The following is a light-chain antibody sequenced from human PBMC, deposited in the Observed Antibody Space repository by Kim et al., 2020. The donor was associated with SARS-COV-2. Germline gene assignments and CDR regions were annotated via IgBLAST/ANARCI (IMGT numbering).Light chain of an antibody. Sequence: QTTTTTCTGNSNNGGTQGASWQQHHQGHPPNVLTYRSTNRPSGISERLSASRSGNTASLTITGLQPEDEADYYCSAWDSSLNAVVFGGGTQLTVL. CDR3: SAWDSSLNAVV. J-gene: IGLJ2*01. CDR1: SNNGGTQG. CDR2: RST. V-gene: IGLV10-54*01.